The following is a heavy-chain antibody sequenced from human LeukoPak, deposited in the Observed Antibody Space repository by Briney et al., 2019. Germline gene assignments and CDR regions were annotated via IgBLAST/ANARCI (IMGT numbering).Heavy chain of an antibody. Sequence: GGCLRLSCAASGFTFNNYAMNWVRQAPGNGLEWVSSISGGGETTYYADSAKGRFTISRDNSQNTLYLQMNSLRAEDTAVYYCARDYAGYVGYFFFDYWGQGTLVTVSS. D-gene: IGHD4-17*01. J-gene: IGHJ4*02. CDR3: ARDYAGYVGYFFFDY. CDR1: GFTFNNYA. CDR2: ISGGGETT. V-gene: IGHV3-23*01.